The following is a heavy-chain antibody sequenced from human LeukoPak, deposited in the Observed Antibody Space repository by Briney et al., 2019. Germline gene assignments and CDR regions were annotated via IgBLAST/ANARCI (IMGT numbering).Heavy chain of an antibody. J-gene: IGHJ6*02. V-gene: IGHV1-69*02. D-gene: IGHD3-16*01. Sequence: GASVKVSCKASGYTFTGYYMHWVRQAPGQGLEWMGRIVPSLRVANYAQRLQGRVSISVDKSTTMAYMELTSLTSEDTAIYYCARTGEGGKVWNSYYYGMDVWGQGTTVIVSS. CDR3: ARTGEGGKVWNSYYYGMDV. CDR2: IVPSLRVA. CDR1: GYTFTGYY.